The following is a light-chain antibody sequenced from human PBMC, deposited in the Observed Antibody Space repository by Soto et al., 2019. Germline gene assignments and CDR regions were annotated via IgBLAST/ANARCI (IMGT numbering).Light chain of an antibody. J-gene: IGLJ2*01. Sequence: QSALTQPASVSGSPGQSITISCTGTSSDVGSYNLVSWYQQHPGKAPKLMIYEGSKRRSGVSNRFSGSKSGNTASLTISGLQAEDEADYYCCSYAGSSFVVFGGGTKLTVL. CDR1: SSDVGSYNL. CDR2: EGS. V-gene: IGLV2-23*01. CDR3: CSYAGSSFVV.